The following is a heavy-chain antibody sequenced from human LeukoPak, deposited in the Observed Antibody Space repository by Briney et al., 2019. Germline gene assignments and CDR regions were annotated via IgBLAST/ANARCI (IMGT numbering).Heavy chain of an antibody. D-gene: IGHD3-16*01. Sequence: PSETLSLTCTVSGGSISSYYWSWIRQPPEKGLEWIGYIYYSGSTNYNPSLKSRVTISVDTSKNQFSLNLSSVTAADTAVYYCARLLKVGDRYFDYWGQGTLVTVSS. CDR2: IYYSGST. V-gene: IGHV4-59*08. CDR3: ARLLKVGDRYFDY. J-gene: IGHJ4*02. CDR1: GGSISSYY.